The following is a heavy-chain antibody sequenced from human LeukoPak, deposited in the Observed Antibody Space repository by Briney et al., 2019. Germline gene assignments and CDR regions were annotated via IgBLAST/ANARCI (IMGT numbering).Heavy chain of an antibody. Sequence: PSETLSLTCTVSGGSISSYYWSWIRQPAGKGLEWIGRIYTSGSPNYNPSLKSRVTMSVDTSKNQFSLKLSSVTAADTAVYYCARHYGTLWYYYYMDVWGKGTTVTVSS. CDR3: ARHYGTLWYYYYMDV. J-gene: IGHJ6*03. V-gene: IGHV4-4*07. CDR1: GGSISSYY. CDR2: IYTSGSP. D-gene: IGHD3-10*01.